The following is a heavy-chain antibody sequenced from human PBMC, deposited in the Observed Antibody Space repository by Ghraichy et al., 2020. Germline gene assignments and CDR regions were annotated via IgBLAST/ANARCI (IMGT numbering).Heavy chain of an antibody. Sequence: GGSLRLSCAASGFTFSSYGMHWVRQAPGKGLEWEAVISYDGSNKYYADSVKGRFTISRDNSKNTLYLQMNSLRAEDTAVYYCAKVGDYYGSGSYYGDFDYWGQGTLVTVSS. D-gene: IGHD3-10*01. V-gene: IGHV3-30*18. CDR3: AKVGDYYGSGSYYGDFDY. CDR1: GFTFSSYG. J-gene: IGHJ4*02. CDR2: ISYDGSNK.